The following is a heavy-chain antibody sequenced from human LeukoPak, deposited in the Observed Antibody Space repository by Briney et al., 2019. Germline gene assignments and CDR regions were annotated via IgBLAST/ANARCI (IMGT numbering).Heavy chain of an antibody. V-gene: IGHV1-46*01. D-gene: IGHD2-15*01. J-gene: IGHJ5*02. CDR1: GYSFLSYY. CDR2: INPSGGYT. Sequence: GASVKVSCKASGYSFLSYYIHWVRQAPGQGLEWVGIINPSGGYTRNVEKFQDRVTMTRDTSTGTVYMELSSLTSNDTAVYYCARSSDNIVAVVGGPWGQGTLVTVSS. CDR3: ARSSDNIVAVVGGP.